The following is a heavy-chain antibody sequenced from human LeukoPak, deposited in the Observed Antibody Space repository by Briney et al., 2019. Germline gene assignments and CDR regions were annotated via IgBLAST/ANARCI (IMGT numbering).Heavy chain of an antibody. CDR3: ARDLPRAYYDSSGSPP. Sequence: GGSLRLSCAASGFTFDDYGMSWVRQAPGKGLEWVSGINWNGGSTGYADSVEGRFTISRDNAKNSLYLQMNSLRAEDTALYYCARDLPRAYYDSSGSPPWGQGTMVTVSS. D-gene: IGHD3-22*01. CDR2: INWNGGST. V-gene: IGHV3-20*04. J-gene: IGHJ3*01. CDR1: GFTFDDYG.